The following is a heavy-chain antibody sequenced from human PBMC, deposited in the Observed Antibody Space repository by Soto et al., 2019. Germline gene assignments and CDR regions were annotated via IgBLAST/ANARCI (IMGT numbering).Heavy chain of an antibody. CDR3: ARRSVTPRARWLDWFDP. D-gene: IGHD5-12*01. V-gene: IGHV4-39*01. CDR2: IYYGGST. J-gene: IGHJ5*02. CDR1: GGSISSSSYY. Sequence: QLQLQESGPGLVKPSETLSLTCTVSGGSISSSSYYWGWIRQPPGQGLEDIGSIYYGGSTYYNPSLKSRVTISVDTSKNQFSLKLSSVNAADTAVYYCARRSVTPRARWLDWFDPWGQGTLVTVSS.